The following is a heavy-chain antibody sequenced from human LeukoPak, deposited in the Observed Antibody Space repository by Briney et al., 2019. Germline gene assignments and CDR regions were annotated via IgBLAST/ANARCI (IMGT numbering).Heavy chain of an antibody. CDR1: GGSFSGYY. J-gene: IGHJ5*02. V-gene: IGHV4-34*01. CDR2: IDYSGTT. Sequence: SETLSLTCAVYGGSFSGYYWSWIRQPPGKGLEWIGTIDYSGTTYYNPSLKRRLAISINTSKNQFSLNLASVTATDTAVYYCARHDSRGSLNWFDPWGQGTLITVSS. CDR3: ARHDSRGSLNWFDP. D-gene: IGHD3-3*01.